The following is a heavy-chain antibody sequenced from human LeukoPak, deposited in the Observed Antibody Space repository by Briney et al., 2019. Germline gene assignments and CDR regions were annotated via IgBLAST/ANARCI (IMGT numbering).Heavy chain of an antibody. CDR3: AKDFSSSSWYFGAFDI. CDR1: GFTFSSYA. CDR2: ISGSGGST. J-gene: IGHJ3*02. Sequence: PGGSLRLSCAASGFTFSSYAMSWVRQAPGKGLEWVSAISGSGGSTYYTDPVKGRFTISRDNSKNTLYLQMNSLRAEDTAVYYCAKDFSSSSWYFGAFDIWGQGTMVTVSS. V-gene: IGHV3-23*01. D-gene: IGHD6-13*01.